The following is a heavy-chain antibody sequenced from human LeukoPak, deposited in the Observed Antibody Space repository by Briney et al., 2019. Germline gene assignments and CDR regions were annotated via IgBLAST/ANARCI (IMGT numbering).Heavy chain of an antibody. CDR3: ARDHHDYVWGSYRPTPVIDC. D-gene: IGHD3-16*02. CDR2: ISSSGGNI. V-gene: IGHV3-11*04. Sequence: GGSLRLSCAASGFTFSDYYMNWIRQAPGKGLEWISYISSSGGNINYADSVQGRFTISRDNSKNTLYLQMNSLRAEDTAVYYCARDHHDYVWGSYRPTPVIDCWGQGTLVTVSS. CDR1: GFTFSDYY. J-gene: IGHJ4*02.